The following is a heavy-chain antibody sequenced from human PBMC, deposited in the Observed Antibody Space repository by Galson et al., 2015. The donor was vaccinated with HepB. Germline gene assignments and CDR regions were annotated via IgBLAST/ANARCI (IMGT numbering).Heavy chain of an antibody. CDR1: GFTFSSYN. Sequence: SLRLSCAASGFTFSSYNMNWVRQAPGKGLEWVSSISIISSYIYYADSVKDRFTISRDNAKNSLYLQMNSLRAEDTAVCYCARGEESFDYWGQGTLVTVSS. CDR2: ISIISSYI. V-gene: IGHV3-21*01. J-gene: IGHJ4*02. D-gene: IGHD1-26*01. CDR3: ARGEESFDY.